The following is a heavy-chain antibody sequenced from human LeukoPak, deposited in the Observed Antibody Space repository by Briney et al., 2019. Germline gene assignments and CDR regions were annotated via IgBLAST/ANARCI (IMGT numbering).Heavy chain of an antibody. V-gene: IGHV4-4*02. CDR3: SRESGAFSPFGY. CDR1: GGSISSTNW. J-gene: IGHJ4*02. CDR2: ISLSGLT. Sequence: SGTLSLTCGVSGGSISSTNWWSWVRQAPGQGLEWIGEISLSGLTNYNPSLKSRVTMSLDKSKNHLSLNLTSVTAADTAVYYCSRESGAFSPFGYWGQGTLVTVSS. D-gene: IGHD1-26*01.